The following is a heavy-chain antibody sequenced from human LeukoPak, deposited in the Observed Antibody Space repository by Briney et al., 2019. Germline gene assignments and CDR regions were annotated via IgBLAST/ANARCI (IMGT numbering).Heavy chain of an antibody. V-gene: IGHV4-59*01. J-gene: IGHJ4*02. CDR1: DDSISDYY. CDR2: FHNSGTS. D-gene: IGHD3-16*01. CDR3: TRGARWLIDY. Sequence: SETLSLTCTVSDDSISDYYRGWIRQPPGKGLEWIGYFHNSGTSTYNPSLKSRVTISADTSKNQFSLKLNSLTTADTAVYYCTRGARWLIDYWGQGILGTVPS.